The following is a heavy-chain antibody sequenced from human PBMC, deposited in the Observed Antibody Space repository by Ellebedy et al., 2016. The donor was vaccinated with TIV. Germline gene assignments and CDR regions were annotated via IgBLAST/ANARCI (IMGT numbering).Heavy chain of an antibody. V-gene: IGHV3-48*02. CDR3: AGGISVAGTSLGF. D-gene: IGHD6-19*01. Sequence: GESLKISCAASEITFSSYSLNWVRQAPGKGLEWVSYISSSGTSIYYADSVQGRFTVSRDNAKNALYLQMDSLRDEDAAVYYCAGGISVAGTSLGFWGQGTLVTVSS. J-gene: IGHJ4*02. CDR1: EITFSSYS. CDR2: ISSSGTSI.